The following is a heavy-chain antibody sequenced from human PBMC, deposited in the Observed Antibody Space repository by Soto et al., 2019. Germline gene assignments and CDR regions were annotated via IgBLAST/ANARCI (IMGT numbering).Heavy chain of an antibody. V-gene: IGHV1-69*13. CDR3: ARVPWLGYCISTSCYGSWFDP. Sequence: SVKVSCKASGGTFSSYAISWVRQAPGQGLEWMGGIIPIFGTANYAQKFQGRVTITADESTSTAYMELSSLRSEDTAVYYCARVPWLGYCISTSCYGSWFDPWGQGTLVTVSS. CDR1: GGTFSSYA. D-gene: IGHD2-2*01. CDR2: IIPIFGTA. J-gene: IGHJ5*02.